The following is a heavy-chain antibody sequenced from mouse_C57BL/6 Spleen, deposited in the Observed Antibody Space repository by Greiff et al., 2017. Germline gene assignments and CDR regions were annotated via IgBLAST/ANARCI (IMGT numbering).Heavy chain of an antibody. CDR2: IDPEDGET. Sequence: EVQLQQSGAELVKPGASVKLSCTASGFTIKDYYMHWVKQRTEQGLEWIGRIDPEDGETKYAPKFQGKATITADTSSNTAYLHRSSLTSEDTAVYDGARAYYSNYGGAMDYWGQGTSVTVSA. V-gene: IGHV14-2*01. D-gene: IGHD2-5*01. CDR1: GFTIKDYY. CDR3: ARAYYSNYGGAMDY. J-gene: IGHJ4*01.